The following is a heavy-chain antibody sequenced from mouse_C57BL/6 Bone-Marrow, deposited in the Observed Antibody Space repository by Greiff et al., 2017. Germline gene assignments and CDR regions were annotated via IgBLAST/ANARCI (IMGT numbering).Heavy chain of an antibody. D-gene: IGHD3-3*01. CDR1: GYTFTSYW. CDR3: ARSPGTSY. J-gene: IGHJ2*01. Sequence: VQLQQPGAELVRPGTSVKLSCKASGYTFTSYWMHWVKPRPGQGLEWIGVIDPSDSYTNYNQKFKGKATLTVDTSSSTAYMQLSSLTSEDAAVYYCARSPGTSYWGQGTTLTVSS. CDR2: IDPSDSYT. V-gene: IGHV1-59*01.